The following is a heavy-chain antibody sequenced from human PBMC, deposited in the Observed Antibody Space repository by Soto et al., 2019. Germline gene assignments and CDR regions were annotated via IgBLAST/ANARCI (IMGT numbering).Heavy chain of an antibody. CDR3: ARWDDYGASDQYHFDY. CDR2: TSIYNGHT. J-gene: IGHJ4*02. CDR1: GYTFTASG. V-gene: IGHV1-18*01. Sequence: VKVSCKSSGYTFTASGIILVRQAPGQGLEWMGWTSIYNGHTEYSPKFLGRVVMTTDTSADTAYLELRSLRPDDAALYYCARWDDYGASDQYHFDYWGQISVATFS. D-gene: IGHD4-17*01.